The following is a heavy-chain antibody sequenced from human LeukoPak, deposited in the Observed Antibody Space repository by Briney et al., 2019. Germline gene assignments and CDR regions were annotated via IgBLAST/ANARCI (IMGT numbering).Heavy chain of an antibody. V-gene: IGHV7-4-1*02. CDR1: GYTFTSYA. Sequence: AASVKVSCKSCGYTFTSYAMNWVRQAPGQGLEWMGWISTNTGNPTYAQGFTGRFVFSLDTSVSTAYLQISSLKAEDTAVYYCARKSVAATPRDIVYQYSYMDVWGKGTTVTVSS. J-gene: IGHJ6*03. D-gene: IGHD2-15*01. CDR3: ARKSVAATPRDIVYQYSYMDV. CDR2: ISTNTGNP.